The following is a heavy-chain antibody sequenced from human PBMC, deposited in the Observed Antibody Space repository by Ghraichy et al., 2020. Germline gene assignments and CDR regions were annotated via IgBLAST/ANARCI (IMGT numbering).Heavy chain of an antibody. CDR1: VGSFSGYY. CDR3: ARRRQTWSAAEGDAFDI. D-gene: IGHD5-18*01. V-gene: IGHV4-34*01. J-gene: IGHJ3*02. CDR2: INPTGTT. Sequence: SETLSLTCAVYVGSFSGYYWIWIRQPPGKGLEWIGEINPTGTTNNNPSLKSRLTLLVDPSKNQFSLQLKSVTAADTAVYYCARRRQTWSAAEGDAFDIWGHGTMVTVSS.